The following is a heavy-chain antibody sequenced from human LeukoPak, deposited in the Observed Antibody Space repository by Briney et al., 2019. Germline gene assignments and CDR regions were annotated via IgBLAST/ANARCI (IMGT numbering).Heavy chain of an antibody. J-gene: IGHJ4*02. Sequence: ASVKVSCKASGYTFTGYYMHWVRQAPGQGLEWMGWINPNSGGTNYAQKFQGRVTMTRDTSISTAYMELSRLRSDDTAVYYCATSTTIFGVVIPSDYWGQGTLVTVSS. D-gene: IGHD3-3*01. CDR1: GYTFTGYY. CDR2: INPNSGGT. V-gene: IGHV1-2*02. CDR3: ATSTTIFGVVIPSDY.